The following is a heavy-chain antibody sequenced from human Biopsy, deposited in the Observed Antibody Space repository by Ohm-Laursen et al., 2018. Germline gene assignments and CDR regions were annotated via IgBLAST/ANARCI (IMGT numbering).Heavy chain of an antibody. V-gene: IGHV1-24*01. J-gene: IGHJ4*02. CDR2: FAPEDGAT. CDR3: ATVIRTGWYYFDS. D-gene: IGHD6-19*01. CDR1: GDTLTDLS. Sequence: ASVKVSCKVSGDTLTDLSMHWLRQAPGEGLEWLGGFAPEDGATFYAHKFQGRVTVTEDTSTDTAYMELNSLRSEDTAVYYCATVIRTGWYYFDSWGQGTLVTVSS.